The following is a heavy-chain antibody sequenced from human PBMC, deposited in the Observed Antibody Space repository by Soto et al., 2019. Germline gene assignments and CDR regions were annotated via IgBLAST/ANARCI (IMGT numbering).Heavy chain of an antibody. CDR3: ARVLHANYDILTGLDY. CDR2: ISAYNGNT. V-gene: IGHV1-18*01. Sequence: ASVKVSCKASGYTFTSYGISWVRQAPGQGLEWMGWISAYNGNTNYAQKLQGSVTMTTDTSTSTAYMELRSLRSDDTAVYYCARVLHANYDILTGLDYWGQGTLVTVSS. J-gene: IGHJ4*02. CDR1: GYTFTSYG. D-gene: IGHD3-9*01.